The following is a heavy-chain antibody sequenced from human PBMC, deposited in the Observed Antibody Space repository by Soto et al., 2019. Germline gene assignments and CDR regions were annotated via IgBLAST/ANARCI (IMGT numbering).Heavy chain of an antibody. CDR1: GGSISSYY. CDR3: ARTSGIAARGYYFDY. J-gene: IGHJ4*02. CDR2: IYYSGST. D-gene: IGHD6-6*01. V-gene: IGHV4-59*08. Sequence: SETLSLTCTVSGGSISSYYWSWIRQPPGKGLEWIGYIYYSGSTNYNPSLKSRVTISVDTSKNQFSLKLSSVTAADTAVYYCARTSGIAARGYYFDYWGQRTLVTVSS.